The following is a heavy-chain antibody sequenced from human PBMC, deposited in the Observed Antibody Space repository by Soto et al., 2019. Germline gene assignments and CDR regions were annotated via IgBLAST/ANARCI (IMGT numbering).Heavy chain of an antibody. Sequence: ASVNVSCKASGYTFTGYYMHWVRQAPGQGVEWMGWSNPNSGRTNYAQEFQGRVTITRDTSLNTAFIEVSRLRSEDTAVYYCARAVSWSSSSGDWFDPWGQGTLVTV. J-gene: IGHJ5*02. D-gene: IGHD6-6*01. CDR2: SNPNSGRT. CDR1: GYTFTGYY. CDR3: ARAVSWSSSSGDWFDP. V-gene: IGHV1-2*02.